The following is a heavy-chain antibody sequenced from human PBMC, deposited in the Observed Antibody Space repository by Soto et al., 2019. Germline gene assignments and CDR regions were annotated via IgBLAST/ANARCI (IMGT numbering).Heavy chain of an antibody. CDR2: INHSGST. J-gene: IGHJ6*02. D-gene: IGHD2-2*01. CDR1: GGSFSGYY. Sequence: SLTCAVYGGSFSGYYWSWIRQPPGKGLEWIGEINHSGSTNYNPSLKSRVTISVDTSKNQFSLKLSSVTAADTAVYYCARGYVVPAAILSWKLKYGMDVWGQGTTVTVSS. CDR3: ARGYVVPAAILSWKLKYGMDV. V-gene: IGHV4-34*01.